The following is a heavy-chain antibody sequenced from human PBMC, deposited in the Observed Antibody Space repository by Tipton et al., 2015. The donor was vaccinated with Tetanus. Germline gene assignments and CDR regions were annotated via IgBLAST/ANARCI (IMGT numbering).Heavy chain of an antibody. CDR2: IFYSGRT. J-gene: IGHJ3*01. D-gene: IGHD2/OR15-2a*01. CDR1: GDSMTDFY. V-gene: IGHV4-59*07. Sequence: TLSLTCNVSGDSMTDFYWSWIRQPPGKGLEWIAYIFYSGRTQHNPSLKSRVTISVDTAKSQISLKVISVTAADTAVYYCARVANRSRRRGFDVWGQGTMVAVSS. CDR3: ARVANRSRRRGFDV.